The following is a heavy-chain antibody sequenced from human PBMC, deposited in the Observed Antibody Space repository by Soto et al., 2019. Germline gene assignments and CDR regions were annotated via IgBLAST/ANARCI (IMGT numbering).Heavy chain of an antibody. CDR2: INNAGVNT. CDR3: AGQSWDTDY. J-gene: IGHJ4*02. D-gene: IGHD1-26*01. CDR1: GFTFSDYG. Sequence: EVQLLESGGGLVQPGGSQILSCAASGFTFSDYGMSWVRQAPGKGLEWVSSINNAGVNTHYAGSVEGRFTISRDNSKNTLYLLMHSLRAEDTAIYYCAGQSWDTDYWGQGTLVTVSS. V-gene: IGHV3-23*01.